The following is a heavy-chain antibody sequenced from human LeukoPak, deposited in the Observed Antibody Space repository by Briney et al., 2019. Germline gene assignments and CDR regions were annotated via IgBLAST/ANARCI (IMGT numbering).Heavy chain of an antibody. CDR2: IYHSGST. CDR1: GGSISSGGYY. J-gene: IGHJ4*02. Sequence: SETLSLTCTVSGGSISSGGYYWSWIRQHPGKGLEWIGYIYHSGSTYYNPSLKSRVTISVDRSKNQFSLKLSSVTAADTAVYYCARGRLGVYFDYWGQGTLVTVSS. V-gene: IGHV4-30-2*01. D-gene: IGHD3-10*01. CDR3: ARGRLGVYFDY.